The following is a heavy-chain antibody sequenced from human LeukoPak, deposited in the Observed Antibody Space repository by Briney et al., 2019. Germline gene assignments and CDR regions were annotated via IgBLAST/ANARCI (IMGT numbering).Heavy chain of an antibody. CDR2: IYYSGST. V-gene: IGHV4-39*01. D-gene: IGHD5-18*01. Sequence: KASETLSLTCTVSGGSISSSSYYWGWIRQPPGKGLEWIGSIYYSGSTYYNPSLKSRVTISVDTSKNQFSLKPSSVTAADTAVYYCARPRRYSYYFDYWGQGTLVTVSS. J-gene: IGHJ4*02. CDR3: ARPRRYSYYFDY. CDR1: GGSISSSSYY.